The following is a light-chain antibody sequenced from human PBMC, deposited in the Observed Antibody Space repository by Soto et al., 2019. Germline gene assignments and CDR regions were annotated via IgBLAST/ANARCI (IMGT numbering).Light chain of an antibody. CDR2: ATS. CDR1: QDSNTF. Sequence: DIQVTQSPPSLSASVGDRVTVTCQASQDSNTFLNSFQQRPGEAPKLLIYATSNLETGVPSRCSGRQSGTDFILSISSLQPEDVGTYYCQQSDNLPDFTFGPGTKVNI. CDR3: QQSDNLPDFT. J-gene: IGKJ3*01. V-gene: IGKV1-33*01.